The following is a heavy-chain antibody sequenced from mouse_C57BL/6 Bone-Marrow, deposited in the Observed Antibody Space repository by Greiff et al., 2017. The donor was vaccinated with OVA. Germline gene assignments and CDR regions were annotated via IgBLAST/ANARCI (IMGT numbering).Heavy chain of an antibody. D-gene: IGHD2-4*01. CDR1: GFTFSSYA. J-gene: IGHJ2*01. V-gene: IGHV5-4*01. Sequence: EVQGVESGGGLVKPGGSLKLSCAASGFTFSSYAMSWVRQTPEKRLEWVATISDGGSYTYYPDNVKGRFTISRDNAKNILYLQMSHLKSEDTAMYYCARSYDYDFDYWGQGTTLTVSS. CDR2: ISDGGSYT. CDR3: ARSYDYDFDY.